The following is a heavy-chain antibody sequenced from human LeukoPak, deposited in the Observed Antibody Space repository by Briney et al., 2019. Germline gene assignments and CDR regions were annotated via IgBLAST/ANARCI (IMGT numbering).Heavy chain of an antibody. J-gene: IGHJ4*02. CDR3: ARDGSSWSHDY. Sequence: ASVRVSCKASGYTFTNYYIHWVRQAPGQGLDWMGCIHSNSGATNYAQKFQGRFTMTTDTSITTASMELTRLTSDDTAVYYCARDGSSWSHDYWGQGTLVTVSS. D-gene: IGHD6-13*01. CDR1: GYTFTNYY. V-gene: IGHV1-2*02. CDR2: IHSNSGAT.